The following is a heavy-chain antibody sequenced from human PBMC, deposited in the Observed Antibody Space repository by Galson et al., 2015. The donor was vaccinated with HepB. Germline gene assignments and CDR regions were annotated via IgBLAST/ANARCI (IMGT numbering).Heavy chain of an antibody. Sequence: SLRLSCAASGFTFSSYSMNWVRQAPGKGLVWVSYISSGSGTIYYADSVKGRFTISRDNVKNSLYLQMDSLRDEDTAVYYCARSRSSGRGASDIWGQGTMVTVSS. CDR2: ISSGSGTI. CDR3: ARSRSSGRGASDI. J-gene: IGHJ3*02. V-gene: IGHV3-48*02. D-gene: IGHD6-19*01. CDR1: GFTFSSYS.